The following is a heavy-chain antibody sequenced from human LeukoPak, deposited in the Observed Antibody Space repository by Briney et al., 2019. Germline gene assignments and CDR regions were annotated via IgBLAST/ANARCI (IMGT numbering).Heavy chain of an antibody. Sequence: SETLSLTCTVSGGSISSGLYYWSWIRQPAGRGLEWIGRKYTTGSTNYNPSLESRVTISLDTSKNQFSLSLSSVTAADTAVYYCARDRGAGASYSQYWGQGTLVTVSS. CDR1: GGSISSGLYY. V-gene: IGHV4-61*02. CDR2: KYTTGST. D-gene: IGHD6-13*01. CDR3: ARDRGAGASYSQY. J-gene: IGHJ1*01.